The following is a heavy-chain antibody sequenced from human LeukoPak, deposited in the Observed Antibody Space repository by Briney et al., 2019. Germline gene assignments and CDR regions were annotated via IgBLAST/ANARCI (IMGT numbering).Heavy chain of an antibody. CDR3: ARDNRMVRGVIRYFDY. J-gene: IGHJ4*02. CDR2: IYYSGST. CDR1: GGSISSYY. V-gene: IGHV4-59*01. D-gene: IGHD3-10*01. Sequence: SETLSLTCTVSGGSISSYYWSWIRQPPGKGLEWIGYIYYSGSTNYNPSLKSRVTISVDTSKNQFSLKLSSVTAADTAVYYCARDNRMVRGVIRYFDYWGQGTLVTVSS.